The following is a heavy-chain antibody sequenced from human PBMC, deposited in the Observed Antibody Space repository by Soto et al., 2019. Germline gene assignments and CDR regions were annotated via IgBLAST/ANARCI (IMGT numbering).Heavy chain of an antibody. CDR1: GGTFSSYT. D-gene: IGHD2-15*01. V-gene: IGHV1-69*04. Sequence: ASVKVSCKASGGTFSSYTISWVRQAPGQGLEWMGRIIPILGIANYAQKFQGRVTITADKSTSTAYMELSSLRSEDTAVYYCARDHCSGGSCYSYYYYYMDVWGKGTTVTVSS. CDR3: ARDHCSGGSCYSYYYYYMDV. CDR2: IIPILGIA. J-gene: IGHJ6*03.